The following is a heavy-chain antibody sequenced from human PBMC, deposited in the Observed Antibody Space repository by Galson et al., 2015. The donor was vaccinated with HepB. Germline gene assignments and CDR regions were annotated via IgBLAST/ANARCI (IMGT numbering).Heavy chain of an antibody. D-gene: IGHD1-26*01. J-gene: IGHJ3*02. CDR3: ARGGDSGRHLVGAFDI. Sequence: VKVSCKASGGTFSSYTISWVRQAPGQGLEWMGRIIPILGIANYAQKFQGRVTITADKSTSTAYMELSSLRSEDTTVYYCARGGDSGRHLVGAFDIWGQGTMVTVSS. CDR1: GGTFSSYT. V-gene: IGHV1-69*02. CDR2: IIPILGIA.